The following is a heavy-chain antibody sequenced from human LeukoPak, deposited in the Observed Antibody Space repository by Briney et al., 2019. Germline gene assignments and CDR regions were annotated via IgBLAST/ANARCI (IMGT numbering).Heavy chain of an antibody. V-gene: IGHV4-59*01. CDR1: GGSISSYY. Sequence: SETLSLICSVSGGSISSYYWNWIRQPPGKGLEWIGYIYYSGSTNYNPSLKSRVSISLDTSKNQFSLKLTSVTAADTAVYYCARYYDSRGYYHFDYWGQGTLVTVSS. D-gene: IGHD3-22*01. CDR2: IYYSGST. J-gene: IGHJ4*02. CDR3: ARYYDSRGYYHFDY.